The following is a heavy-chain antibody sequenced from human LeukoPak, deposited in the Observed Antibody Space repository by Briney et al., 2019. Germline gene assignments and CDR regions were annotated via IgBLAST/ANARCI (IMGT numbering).Heavy chain of an antibody. Sequence: SETLSLTCTVSGGSISSSSYYWGWIRQPPGKGLEWIGSIYYSGSTYYNPSLKSRVTISVDTSKNQFSLKLSSVTAADTAVYYCARASYYYDLGYWGQGTLVTVSS. CDR2: IYYSGST. D-gene: IGHD3-22*01. J-gene: IGHJ4*02. V-gene: IGHV4-39*07. CDR1: GGSISSSSYY. CDR3: ARASYYYDLGY.